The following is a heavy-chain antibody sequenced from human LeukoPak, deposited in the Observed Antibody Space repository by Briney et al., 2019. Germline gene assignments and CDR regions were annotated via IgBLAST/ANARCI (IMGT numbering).Heavy chain of an antibody. Sequence: SSETLSLTCGVSGGSISNTNWWSWIRQPPGQGLEWFGEISLTGLTHYNPSLESRVTVSLDKSKNQLSLNLTSVTAADTAVYYCSRENGAFSPFGYWGQGTLVTVLS. CDR2: ISLTGLT. D-gene: IGHD2-8*01. CDR3: SRENGAFSPFGY. V-gene: IGHV4-4*02. J-gene: IGHJ4*02. CDR1: GGSISNTNW.